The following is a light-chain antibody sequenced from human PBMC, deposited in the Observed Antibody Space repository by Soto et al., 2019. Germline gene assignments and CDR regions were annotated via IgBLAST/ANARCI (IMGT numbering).Light chain of an antibody. J-gene: IGKJ1*01. CDR3: QQYKNWPPWT. Sequence: EIVMTQSPANLSVSPGERAALSCRASQSVSSNLAWYQQKPGQAPRILIYDASTRATGISARLSGSGSGTAVTLTISSLQSEDYAVYYCQQYKNWPPWTFGQGTKVEIK. CDR1: QSVSSN. V-gene: IGKV3-15*01. CDR2: DAS.